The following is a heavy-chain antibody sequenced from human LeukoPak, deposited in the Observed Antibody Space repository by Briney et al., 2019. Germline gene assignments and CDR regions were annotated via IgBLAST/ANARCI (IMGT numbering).Heavy chain of an antibody. CDR2: IYTGGST. Sequence: GGSLRLSCAASGFTVISNNTSGGRHAPGKGLEWVSVIYTGGSTYYTDSVKGVFTIARDNSKNTLYLQMNSLRAEDTAVYYCARDNYILRAFDIWGQGTMVTVPS. CDR1: GFTVISNN. D-gene: IGHD2-21*01. CDR3: ARDNYILRAFDI. J-gene: IGHJ3*02. V-gene: IGHV3-53*01.